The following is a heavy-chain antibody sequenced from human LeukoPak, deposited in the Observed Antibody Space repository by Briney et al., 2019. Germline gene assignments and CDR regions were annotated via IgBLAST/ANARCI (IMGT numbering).Heavy chain of an antibody. V-gene: IGHV3-30*04. CDR1: GFTFSSYA. CDR3: ARVLGDYGYSYYNMDV. Sequence: GRSLRLSCAASGFTFSSYAMHWVRQAPGKGLEWVAVISYDGSNKYYADSVKGRFTISRDNAKNSLYLQMNSLRAEDTAVYYCARVLGDYGYSYYNMDVWGKGTTVTVSS. D-gene: IGHD4-17*01. J-gene: IGHJ6*03. CDR2: ISYDGSNK.